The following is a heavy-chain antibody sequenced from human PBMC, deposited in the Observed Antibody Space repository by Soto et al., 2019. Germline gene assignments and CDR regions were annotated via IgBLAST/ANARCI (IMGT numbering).Heavy chain of an antibody. CDR3: ARDVRGTAMGFTAGDWFDP. J-gene: IGHJ5*02. CDR2: ISAYNGNT. Sequence: QVQLVQSGAEVKKPGASVKVSCKASGYTFTSYGISWVRQAPGQGLEWMGWISAYNGNTNYAQKLQGRVTMTTDTTTSTAYMERRRLRSDDTAAYYCARDVRGTAMGFTAGDWFDPWGQGTLVTVSS. V-gene: IGHV1-18*01. CDR1: GYTFTSYG. D-gene: IGHD5-18*01.